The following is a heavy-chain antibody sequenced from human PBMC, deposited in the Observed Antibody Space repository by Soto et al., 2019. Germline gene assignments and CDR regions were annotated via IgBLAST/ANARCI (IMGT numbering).Heavy chain of an antibody. V-gene: IGHV4-31*03. Sequence: SETLSLTCTVSGGSISSGGYYWSWIRQHPGKGLEWIGYIYYSGSTYYNPSLKSRVTISVDTSKNQFSLKLSSVTAADTAVYYCARVCGGDCHYGMDVWGQGTTVTVSS. CDR2: IYYSGST. D-gene: IGHD2-21*02. J-gene: IGHJ6*02. CDR1: GGSISSGGYY. CDR3: ARVCGGDCHYGMDV.